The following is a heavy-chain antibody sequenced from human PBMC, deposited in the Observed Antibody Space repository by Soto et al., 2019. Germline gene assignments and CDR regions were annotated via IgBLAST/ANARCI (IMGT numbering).Heavy chain of an antibody. J-gene: IGHJ3*01. D-gene: IGHD3-10*01. CDR3: ARDYGRQAPGL. CDR2: IIPAIGTP. V-gene: IGHV1-69*01. CDR1: GGTFSSFA. Sequence: VQLVQSGSEVKKPGYSVKVSCKVSGGTFSSFAISWVRQAPGQGLEWIGGIIPAIGTPDHAPKFRGRVTITADESTSTAYLELSSLTSNDTAAYFCARDYGRQAPGLWGQGTKVTVSS.